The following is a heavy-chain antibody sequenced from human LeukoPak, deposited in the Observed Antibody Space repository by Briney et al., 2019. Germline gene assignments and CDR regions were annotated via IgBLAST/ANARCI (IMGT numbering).Heavy chain of an antibody. Sequence: SETLSLTCAVYGGSFSGYHWTWIRQSPGKGLEWIGDINPSGSTYYNPSLKSRLTISVDTSKNQFSLKLRSVSAADTAVYYCARGRHDITMIVVVMTSVSYYLDVWGKGTTVTVS. CDR2: INPSGST. D-gene: IGHD3-22*01. CDR1: GGSFSGYH. J-gene: IGHJ6*03. CDR3: ARGRHDITMIVVVMTSVSYYLDV. V-gene: IGHV4-34*01.